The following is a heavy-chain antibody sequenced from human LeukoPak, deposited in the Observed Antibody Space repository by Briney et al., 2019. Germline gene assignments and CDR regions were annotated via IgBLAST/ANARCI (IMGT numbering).Heavy chain of an antibody. CDR1: GYTFTSYG. CDR2: ISAYNGNT. Sequence: VSVKVSCKASGYTFTSYGISWVRQAPGQGLEWMGWISAYNGNTNYAQKLQGRVTMTTDTSTSTAYMELRSLRSDDTAVYYCARSSSSRYYYYGMDVWGHGTTVTVSS. CDR3: ARSSSSRYYYYGMDV. J-gene: IGHJ6*02. V-gene: IGHV1-18*01. D-gene: IGHD6-13*01.